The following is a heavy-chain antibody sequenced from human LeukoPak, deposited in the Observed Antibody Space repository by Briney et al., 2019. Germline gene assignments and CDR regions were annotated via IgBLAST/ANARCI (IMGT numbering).Heavy chain of an antibody. J-gene: IGHJ6*02. CDR1: GFALGNYE. D-gene: IGHD5-24*01. CDR2: ISSSGGTM. V-gene: IGHV3-48*03. CDR3: ARTEMSPFYYYGMDV. Sequence: GGSRRLSCAASGFALGNYEMNWVRQAPGRGLEWVAFISSSGGTMYYADSVRGRFTLSRDYAKSSLYLQMNGLRAEDMAVYYCARTEMSPFYYYGMDVWGQGTTVTVAS.